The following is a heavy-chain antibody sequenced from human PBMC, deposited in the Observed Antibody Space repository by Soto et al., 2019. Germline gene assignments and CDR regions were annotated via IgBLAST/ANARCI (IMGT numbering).Heavy chain of an antibody. CDR3: AKVGRPDYDILTGPIDY. J-gene: IGHJ4*02. D-gene: IGHD3-9*01. CDR2: ISGSGGST. Sequence: GGSLRLSCAASGFTFSSYAMSLVRQAPGKGLEWVSAISGSGGSTYYADSVKGRFTISRDNSKNTLYLQMNSLRAEDTAVYYCAKVGRPDYDILTGPIDYWGQGTLVTVSS. V-gene: IGHV3-23*01. CDR1: GFTFSSYA.